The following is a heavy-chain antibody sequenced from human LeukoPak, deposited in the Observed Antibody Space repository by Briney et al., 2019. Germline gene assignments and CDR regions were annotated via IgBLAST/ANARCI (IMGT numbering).Heavy chain of an antibody. CDR3: AGEVRCSSTSCYYYGMDV. Sequence: SETLSLTCTVSGGSISNYYWTWIRQPPGKGLEWIGYIYYTGSTNYNPSLKGRVTISVDTSKNQFSLKLSSVTAADTAVYYCAGEVRCSSTSCYYYGMDVWGQGTTVTVSS. V-gene: IGHV4-59*12. J-gene: IGHJ6*02. CDR2: IYYTGST. CDR1: GGSISNYY. D-gene: IGHD2-2*01.